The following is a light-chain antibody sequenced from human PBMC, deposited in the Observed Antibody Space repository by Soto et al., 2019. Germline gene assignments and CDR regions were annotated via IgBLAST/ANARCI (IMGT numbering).Light chain of an antibody. CDR3: QQRSIWPPWT. V-gene: IGKV3-11*01. J-gene: IGKJ1*01. Sequence: TQSPATLSLSPGERASLTCRASQSVSNFLAWYQHKPGQAPRLLIYDASVRATGVPARFSGSGSGTDFSLTISSLEPEDFAIYYCQQRSIWPPWTFGQGTKVELK. CDR2: DAS. CDR1: QSVSNF.